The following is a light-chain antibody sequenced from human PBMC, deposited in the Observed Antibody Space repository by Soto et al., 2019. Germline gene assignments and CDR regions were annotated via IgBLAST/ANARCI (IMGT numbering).Light chain of an antibody. V-gene: IGKV1-5*01. CDR2: DAS. CDR1: QSIRDS. J-gene: IGKJ1*01. Sequence: DIPMTQSPSTLSASVGDRVTITCRASQSIRDSLAWYQQKPGKAPDLLISDASSLERGVPSRFSGSGSGTEFALTISSMQPDDFATYYCQQYSAYSRTFGRGTKVEIK. CDR3: QQYSAYSRT.